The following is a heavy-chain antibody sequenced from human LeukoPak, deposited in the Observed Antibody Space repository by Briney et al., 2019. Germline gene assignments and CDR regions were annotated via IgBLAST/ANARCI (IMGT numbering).Heavy chain of an antibody. J-gene: IGHJ6*03. CDR2: IKQDGSEK. D-gene: IGHD6-13*01. V-gene: IGHV3-7*01. CDR3: ARAFPSYSSSWPYYYYYMDV. Sequence: GGSLRLSCAASGFTFSSYEMSWVRQAPGKGLEWVANIKQDGSEKYYVDSVKGRFTISRDNAKNSLYLQMNSLRAEDTAVYYCARAFPSYSSSWPYYYYYMDVWGKGTTVTVSS. CDR1: GFTFSSYE.